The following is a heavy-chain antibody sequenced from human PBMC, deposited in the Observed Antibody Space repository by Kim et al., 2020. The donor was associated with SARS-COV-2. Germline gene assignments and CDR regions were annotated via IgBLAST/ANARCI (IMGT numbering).Heavy chain of an antibody. D-gene: IGHD1-26*01. CDR2: IYYSGST. CDR1: GGSISSSSYY. Sequence: SETLSLTCTVSGGSISSSSYYWGWIRQPPGKGLEWIGSIYYSGSTYYNPSLKSRVTISVDTSKNQFSLKLSSVTAADTAVYYCARQTLGGATWDYWGQGTLVPSPQ. J-gene: IGHJ4*02. V-gene: IGHV4-39*01. CDR3: ARQTLGGATWDY.